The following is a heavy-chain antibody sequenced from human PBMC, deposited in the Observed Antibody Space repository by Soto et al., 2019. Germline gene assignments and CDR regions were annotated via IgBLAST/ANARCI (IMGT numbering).Heavy chain of an antibody. Sequence: QVQLVQSGAEEKQPGASVRLSCKASGYDFSSYAMHWVRQAPGQRLEWMGWINIGSGNTEYSQNFQDRITITRDTSSSTVYMELSSLKSEDTAVYYCARDGGDCGYRLIYYYYIGLDVWGQGTMVTVSS. V-gene: IGHV1-3*05. CDR2: INIGSGNT. CDR1: GYDFSSYA. J-gene: IGHJ6*02. CDR3: ARDGGDCGYRLIYYYYIGLDV. D-gene: IGHD5-12*01.